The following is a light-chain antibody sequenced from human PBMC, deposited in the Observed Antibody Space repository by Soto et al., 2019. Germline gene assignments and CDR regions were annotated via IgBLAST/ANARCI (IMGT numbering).Light chain of an antibody. CDR1: SSNIGAGYD. V-gene: IGLV1-40*01. Sequence: QSVLTQPPSVSGARGQRVTISCTGSSSNIGAGYDVHWYQHLPGTAPKVLIYGNSNRPSGVPDRFSGSKSGTSASLAITGLQAEDEADYYCQSYDSSLSAVVFGGGTNLTVL. CDR2: GNS. J-gene: IGLJ2*01. CDR3: QSYDSSLSAVV.